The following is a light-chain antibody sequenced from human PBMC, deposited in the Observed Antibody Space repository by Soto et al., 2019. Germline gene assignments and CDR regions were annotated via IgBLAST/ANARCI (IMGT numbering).Light chain of an antibody. CDR1: QTINSD. CDR2: DAS. V-gene: IGKV3-15*01. J-gene: IGKJ1*01. CDR3: QQYYNWPRT. Sequence: EIVMTQSPATLSVSPGEGATLSCRASQTINSDLAWYQQKPGQAPRLLIYDASARATGIPARFSGSESGTDFTLTIISLQSDDFAVYYCQQYYNWPRTFGPGTKVDIK.